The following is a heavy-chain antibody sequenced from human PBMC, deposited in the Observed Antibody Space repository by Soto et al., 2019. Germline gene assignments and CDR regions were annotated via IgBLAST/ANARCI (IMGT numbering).Heavy chain of an antibody. D-gene: IGHD4-17*01. CDR2: IWYDGSKT. Sequence: GGSLRLSCAASGFAFSGYGMHWVRQAPGKGLEWVALIWYDGSKTYHADSVKGRFAISRDDSKSTLFLQMSSLRVDDTAVYYCVRDPATVTSYFDYWGQGALVTVLL. CDR3: VRDPATVTSYFDY. V-gene: IGHV3-33*01. CDR1: GFAFSGYG. J-gene: IGHJ4*02.